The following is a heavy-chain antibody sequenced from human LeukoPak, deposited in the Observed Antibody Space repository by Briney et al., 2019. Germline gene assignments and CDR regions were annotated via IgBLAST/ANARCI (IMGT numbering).Heavy chain of an antibody. Sequence: PGGSLRLSCVVSGFTFSSYSTIWVRQAPGKGLQWVANMKKDGSETNYVDSVKGRFTISRDNAKNSLYLQMNSLRAEDTAVYYCGRHRSGSGTYFIDYWGQGTLVSVSS. J-gene: IGHJ4*02. CDR3: GRHRSGSGTYFIDY. D-gene: IGHD3-10*01. CDR1: GFTFSSYS. V-gene: IGHV3-7*01. CDR2: MKKDGSET.